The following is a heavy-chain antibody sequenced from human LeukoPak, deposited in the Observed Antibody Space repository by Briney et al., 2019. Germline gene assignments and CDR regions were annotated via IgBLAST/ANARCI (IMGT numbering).Heavy chain of an antibody. V-gene: IGHV4-39*01. CDR3: ARHEYSGSYYGLSWFDP. CDR2: IYYSGST. J-gene: IGHJ5*02. CDR1: AGSISSSGYY. Sequence: SETLSLTCTVSAGSISSSGYYWGWIRQPPGKGLEWIASIYYSGSTYYNPSLKSRDTISVDTSKNQLSLKLSSLSAADTAVYYCARHEYSGSYYGLSWFDPWGQGTLVTVSS. D-gene: IGHD1-26*01.